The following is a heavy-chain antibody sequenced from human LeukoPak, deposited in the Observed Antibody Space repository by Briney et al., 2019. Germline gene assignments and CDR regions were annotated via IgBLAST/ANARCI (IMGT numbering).Heavy chain of an antibody. J-gene: IGHJ3*02. V-gene: IGHV5-51*01. CDR2: IYPGDSDT. Sequence: GESLKISCKGSGYSFTSYWIGWVRQMPGKDLEWMGIIYPGDSDTRYSPSFQGQVTISADKSISTAYLQWSSLKASDTAMYYCASQGDSGYRYDAFDIWGQGTMVTVSS. CDR1: GYSFTSYW. CDR3: ASQGDSGYRYDAFDI. D-gene: IGHD5-12*01.